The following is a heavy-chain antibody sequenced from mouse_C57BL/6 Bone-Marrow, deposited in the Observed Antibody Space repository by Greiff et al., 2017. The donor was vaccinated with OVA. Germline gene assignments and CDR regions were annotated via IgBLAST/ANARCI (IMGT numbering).Heavy chain of an antibody. CDR3: ARDADYEDAMDY. J-gene: IGHJ4*01. V-gene: IGHV7-1*01. Sequence: EVQLVESGGGLVQSGRSLRLSCATSGFTFSDFYMEWVRQAPGKGLEWIAASRNKANDYTTEYSASVKGRFIVSRDTSQSILYLQMNALRAEDTAIYYCARDADYEDAMDYWGQGTSVTVSS. CDR2: SRNKANDYTT. D-gene: IGHD2-4*01. CDR1: GFTFSDFY.